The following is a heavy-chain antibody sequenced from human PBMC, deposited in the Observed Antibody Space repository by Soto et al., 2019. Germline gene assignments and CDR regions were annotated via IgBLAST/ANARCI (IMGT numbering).Heavy chain of an antibody. V-gene: IGHV4-34*01. CDR1: GGSLSGYY. D-gene: IGHD6-25*01. J-gene: IGHJ4*02. CDR3: ARGYSSGWPFYGY. CDR2: INHSGSA. Sequence: QVLLQQWGAGLLKPSETLSLTCAVYGGSLSGYYWSWIRQPPGKGLEWIGEINHSGSANYNPSLKSRVTISLATSHQQFSLKLNSVTAAETATYYCARGYSSGWPFYGYWGQGTPVTVSS.